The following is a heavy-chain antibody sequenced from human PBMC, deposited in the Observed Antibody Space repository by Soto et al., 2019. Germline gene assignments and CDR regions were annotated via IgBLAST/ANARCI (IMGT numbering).Heavy chain of an antibody. CDR3: VRLSRY. V-gene: IGHV3-30-3*01. CDR2: ISYDGSNK. CDR1: GFTFSSYA. Sequence: QVQLVESGGGVVQPGRSLRLSCAASGFTFSSYAMHWVRQAPGKGLEWVAVISYDGSNKYYADSVKGRFTISRDNSKNTLYLQMNSLRAEDTAVYYCVRLSRYWGQGTLVTVSS. J-gene: IGHJ4*02.